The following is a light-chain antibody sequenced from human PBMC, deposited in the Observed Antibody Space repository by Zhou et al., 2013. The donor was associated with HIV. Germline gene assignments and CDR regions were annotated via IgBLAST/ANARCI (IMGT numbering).Light chain of an antibody. CDR1: QSISTY. Sequence: DIQMAQSPSSLSASVGDRVTITCRASQSISTYLNWFQQKPGKAPKLLIYAASSLQTGVPSRFSGGGSGTDFTLTITSLQPEDFATYFCQQSDSLPPSFGGGTKVEIK. CDR2: AAS. CDR3: QQSDSLPPS. V-gene: IGKV1-39*01. J-gene: IGKJ4*01.